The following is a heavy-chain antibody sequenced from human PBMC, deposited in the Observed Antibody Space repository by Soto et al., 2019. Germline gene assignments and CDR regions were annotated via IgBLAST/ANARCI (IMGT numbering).Heavy chain of an antibody. J-gene: IGHJ6*02. V-gene: IGHV5-51*01. CDR3: ARLEESGSYCYYSGMDV. CDR1: ECNSTNYW. CDR2: IYPGDSDT. D-gene: IGHD3-10*01. Sequence: PWEPLKIPCNGSECNSTNYWIRWVSQMPGKGLEWMGIIYPGDSDTRYSPSFQGQVTISADKSISTAYLQWSSLKASDTAMYYCARLEESGSYCYYSGMDVWGQGTTVTVSS.